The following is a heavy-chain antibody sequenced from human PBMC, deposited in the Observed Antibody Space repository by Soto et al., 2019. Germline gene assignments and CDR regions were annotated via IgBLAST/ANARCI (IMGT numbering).Heavy chain of an antibody. CDR2: IGTSGSII. V-gene: IGHV3-11*01. J-gene: IGHJ4*02. CDR1: GFTFSDYY. Sequence: LRLSCAASGFTFSDYYMSWIRQAPGKGLEWVSYIGTSGSIIYYSDSVKGRFTIPRDNAKNSVYLQMNDLRAEDTAVYYCARAWQWLDYWGLGTLLTVSS. CDR3: ARAWQWLDY. D-gene: IGHD6-19*01.